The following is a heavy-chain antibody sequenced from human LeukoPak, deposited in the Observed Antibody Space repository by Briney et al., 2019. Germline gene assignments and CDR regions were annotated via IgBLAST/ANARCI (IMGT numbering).Heavy chain of an antibody. D-gene: IGHD2-15*01. CDR1: GYTFTNYA. CDR2: INTNTGNP. V-gene: IGHV7-4-1*02. Sequence: GASVKVSCKTSGYTFTNYAMNWVRQAPGQGLEWMGWINTNTGNPTYARAFTGRFVFSLDTSVSTAYLQVSSLKAEDTAVYYCARGPVIVVVVAATHYYYYMDVWGKGTTVTISS. CDR3: ARGPVIVVVVAATHYYYYMDV. J-gene: IGHJ6*03.